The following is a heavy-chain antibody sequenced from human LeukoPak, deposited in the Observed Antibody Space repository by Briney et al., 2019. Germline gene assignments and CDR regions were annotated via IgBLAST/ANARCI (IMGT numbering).Heavy chain of an antibody. D-gene: IGHD4-23*01. J-gene: IGHJ4*02. Sequence: GASVKVSCKASGYTFTSYYMHWVRQAPGQGLEWMGIINPSGGSTSYAQKFQGRVTMTRDTSTSTAYMELRSLRSDDTAVYYCAREENSIDYWGQGTLVTVSS. V-gene: IGHV1-46*01. CDR2: INPSGGST. CDR1: GYTFTSYY. CDR3: AREENSIDY.